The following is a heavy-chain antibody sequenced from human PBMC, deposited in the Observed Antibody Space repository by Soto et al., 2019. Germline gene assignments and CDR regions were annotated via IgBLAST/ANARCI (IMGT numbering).Heavy chain of an antibody. J-gene: IGHJ4*02. CDR2: ISWNSGSI. Sequence: GGSLRLSCAASGFTFDDYAMHWVRQAPGKGLEWVSGISWNSGSIGYADSVKGRFTISRDNAKNSLYLQMNSLRAEDTALYYCAKGGFAVADPTDYWGQGTLVTVSS. CDR1: GFTFDDYA. D-gene: IGHD6-19*01. V-gene: IGHV3-9*01. CDR3: AKGGFAVADPTDY.